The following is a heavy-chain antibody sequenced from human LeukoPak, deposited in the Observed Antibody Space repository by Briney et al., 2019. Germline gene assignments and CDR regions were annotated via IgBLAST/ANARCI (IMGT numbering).Heavy chain of an antibody. Sequence: SQTLSLTCAISGDSVSSNSAAWHWIRQSPSRGLEWLGRTYYRSKWYNDYAVSVKSRITINPDTSKNQFSLQLNSVTPEDTAVYYCARALRYDFWSGYYTVDYWGQGTLVTVSS. CDR1: GDSVSSNSAA. CDR2: TYYRSKWYN. CDR3: ARALRYDFWSGYYTVDY. J-gene: IGHJ4*02. V-gene: IGHV6-1*01. D-gene: IGHD3-3*01.